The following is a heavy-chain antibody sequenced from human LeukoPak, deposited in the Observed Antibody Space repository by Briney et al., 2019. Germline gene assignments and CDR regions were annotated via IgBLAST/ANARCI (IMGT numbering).Heavy chain of an antibody. CDR3: ARSAPGFTIFGVVIHFDY. CDR2: IIPIFGTA. Sequence: ASVKVSCKASGGTFSSYAISWVRQAPGQRLEWMGGIIPIFGTANYAQKFQGRVTITADESTSTAYMELSSLRSEDTAVYYCARSAPGFTIFGVVIHFDYWGQGTLVTVSS. CDR1: GGTFSSYA. V-gene: IGHV1-69*13. J-gene: IGHJ4*02. D-gene: IGHD3-3*01.